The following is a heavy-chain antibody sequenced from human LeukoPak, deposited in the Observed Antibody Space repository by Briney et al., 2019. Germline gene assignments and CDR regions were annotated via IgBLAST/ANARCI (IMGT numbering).Heavy chain of an antibody. CDR2: IYYSGSS. D-gene: IGHD2-2*02. J-gene: IGHJ4*02. V-gene: IGHV4-59*01. Sequence: PSETLSLTCTVSGGSMSTYYWSWIRQPPGKGLEWIGHIYYSGSSNYNPSLKSRVTISLDTSKNQFSLRLSYVTAADTAVYYCARGRSYTPVWGQGTLVTVSS. CDR1: GGSMSTYY. CDR3: ARGRSYTPV.